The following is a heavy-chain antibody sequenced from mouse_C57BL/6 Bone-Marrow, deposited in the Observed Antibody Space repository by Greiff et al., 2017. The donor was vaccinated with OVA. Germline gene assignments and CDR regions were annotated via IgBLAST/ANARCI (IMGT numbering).Heavy chain of an antibody. Sequence: EVKLVESGPVLVKPGASVKMSCKASGYTFTDYYMNWVKQSHGKSLEWIGVINPYNGGTSYNQKFKGKATLTVDKSSSTAYMELNSLTSEDSAVYYCARVPITTVVAIDYWGQGTTLTVSS. CDR2: INPYNGGT. D-gene: IGHD1-1*01. CDR1: GYTFTDYY. CDR3: ARVPITTVVAIDY. J-gene: IGHJ2*01. V-gene: IGHV1-19*01.